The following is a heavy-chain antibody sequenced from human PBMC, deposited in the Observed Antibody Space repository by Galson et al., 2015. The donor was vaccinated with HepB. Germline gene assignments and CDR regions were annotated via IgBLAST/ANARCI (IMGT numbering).Heavy chain of an antibody. CDR3: ARGGTYYYDSSGYPRDY. Sequence: SVKVSCKASGYTFTGYYMHWVRQAPGQGLEWMGWINPNSGGTNYAQKFQGRVTMTRDTSISTAYMELSRLRSDDTAVYYCARGGTYYYDSSGYPRDYWGQGTLVTVSS. CDR1: GYTFTGYY. J-gene: IGHJ4*02. D-gene: IGHD3-22*01. CDR2: INPNSGGT. V-gene: IGHV1-2*02.